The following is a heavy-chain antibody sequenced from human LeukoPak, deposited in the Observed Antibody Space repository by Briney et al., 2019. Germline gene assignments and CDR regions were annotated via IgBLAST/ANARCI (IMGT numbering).Heavy chain of an antibody. D-gene: IGHD3-9*01. V-gene: IGHV4-30-2*05. CDR2: IYHSGST. Sequence: PSETLSLTCAVSGGSISSGDYSWSWIRQPPGKGLEWIGYIYHSGSTNYNPSLKSRVTISVDTSKNQFSLKLSSVTAADTAVYYCARENYDILAGTAFDYWGQGTLVTVSS. CDR1: GGSISSGDYS. CDR3: ARENYDILAGTAFDY. J-gene: IGHJ4*02.